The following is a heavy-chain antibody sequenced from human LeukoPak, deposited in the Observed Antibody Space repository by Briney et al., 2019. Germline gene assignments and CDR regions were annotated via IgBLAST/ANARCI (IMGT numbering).Heavy chain of an antibody. Sequence: QTGGSLRLSCAASGIPFWRHAMNWVRQAPGKGLEWVSGIYGASTATYYADSVKGRFTISRDNSKNTLYLQMNSLRAEDTAVYYCAKARLVVVAATWNDYWGQGTLVTVSS. CDR1: GIPFWRHA. V-gene: IGHV3-23*01. CDR3: AKARLVVVAATWNDY. D-gene: IGHD2-15*01. CDR2: IYGASTAT. J-gene: IGHJ4*02.